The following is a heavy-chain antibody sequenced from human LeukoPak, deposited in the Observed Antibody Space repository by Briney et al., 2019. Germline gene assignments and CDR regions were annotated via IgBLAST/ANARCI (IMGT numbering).Heavy chain of an antibody. V-gene: IGHV1-69*13. Sequence: ASVKVSCKASGGTFSSYAISWVRQAPGQGLEWMGGIIPIFGTANYAQKFQGRVTITADESTSTAYMELSSLRSEDTAVYYCARCYDLWSGYYRWLDPWGQGTLVTVSS. CDR1: GGTFSSYA. CDR3: ARCYDLWSGYYRWLDP. D-gene: IGHD3-3*01. CDR2: IIPIFGTA. J-gene: IGHJ5*02.